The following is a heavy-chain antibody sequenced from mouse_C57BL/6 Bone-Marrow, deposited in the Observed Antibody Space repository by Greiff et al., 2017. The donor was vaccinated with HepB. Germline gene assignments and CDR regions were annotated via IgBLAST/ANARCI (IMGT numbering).Heavy chain of an antibody. CDR1: GYTFTSYG. V-gene: IGHV1-81*01. CDR2: IYPRSGNT. CDR3: ARAGSTMITHYYAMDY. D-gene: IGHD2-4*01. Sequence: VQLQQSGAELARPGASVKLSCKASGYTFTSYGISWVKQRTGQGLEWIGEIYPRSGNTYYNEKFKGKATLTADKSSSTAYMELRSLTSEDSAVYFCARAGSTMITHYYAMDYWGQGTSVTVSS. J-gene: IGHJ4*01.